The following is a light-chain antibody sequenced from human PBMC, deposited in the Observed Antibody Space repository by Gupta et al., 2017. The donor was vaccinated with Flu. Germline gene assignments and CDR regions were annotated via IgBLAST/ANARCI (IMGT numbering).Light chain of an antibody. CDR2: KAS. CDR3: QSPLT. CDR1: QSISSW. J-gene: IGKJ1*01. V-gene: IGKV1-5*03. Sequence: DIKMTQSPSTLSASVGDRVTITCRASQSISSWLAWYQQKPGKAPKLLIYKASSLESGVPSSFSGSGSGTEFTLTISSLQPDYFATYYCQSPLTFGRGTKVEIK.